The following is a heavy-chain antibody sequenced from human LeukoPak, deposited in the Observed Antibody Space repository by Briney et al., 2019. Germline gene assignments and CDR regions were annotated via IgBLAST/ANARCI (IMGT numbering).Heavy chain of an antibody. CDR1: GGSISSSSYY. D-gene: IGHD2-2*01. CDR3: ARDCSSSSCGFDY. J-gene: IGHJ4*02. CDR2: IYYSGIT. V-gene: IGHV4-39*07. Sequence: SETLSLTCTVSGGSISSSSYYWGWIRQPPGKGLEWIGSIYYSGITNYNPSLKSRVTISVDTSKNQFSLNLSSVTAADTAVYYCARDCSSSSCGFDYWGQGTLVTVSS.